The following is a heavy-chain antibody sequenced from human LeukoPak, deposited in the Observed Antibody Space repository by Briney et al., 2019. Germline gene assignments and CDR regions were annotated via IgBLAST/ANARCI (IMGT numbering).Heavy chain of an antibody. D-gene: IGHD1-26*01. CDR3: ARVRSGYDYYYGMDV. J-gene: IGHJ6*02. CDR2: MNPNNGYT. V-gene: IGHV1-8*01. CDR1: VYTFTTYD. Sequence: ASVKVSCKATVYTFTTYDINWVRQPTGQGLEWMGWMNPNNGYTGYAQRFQGRVTMTRNTSISTAYMELSSLRSEDTAVYYCARVRSGYDYYYGMDVWGQGTTVTVSS.